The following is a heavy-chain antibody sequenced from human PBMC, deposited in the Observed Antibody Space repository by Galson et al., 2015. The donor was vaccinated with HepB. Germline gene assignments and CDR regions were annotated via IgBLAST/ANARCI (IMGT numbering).Heavy chain of an antibody. CDR2: ISAYNRRT. Sequence: VKVSCKVSGYTFSTYSVTWVRQAPGQGLERMGWISAYNRRTNYAQKFQGRVSMTTDTSTSTVYMELRRLRSDDTAIYYCARGALVVGVAATLNNWFDPWGQGTLVTVSS. V-gene: IGHV1-18*01. J-gene: IGHJ5*02. CDR3: ARGALVVGVAATLNNWFDP. CDR1: GYTFSTYS. D-gene: IGHD2-15*01.